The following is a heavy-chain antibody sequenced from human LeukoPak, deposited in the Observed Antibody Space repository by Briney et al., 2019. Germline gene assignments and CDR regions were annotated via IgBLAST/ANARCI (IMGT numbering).Heavy chain of an antibody. D-gene: IGHD2-8*01. CDR3: ARGLAYHSLMYGY. Sequence: PSETLSLTCAVYGGSFSGYYWSWIRQPPGKGLEWIGEINHSGSTNYNPSLKSRLTTSVDTSRNQFSLKLSSVTAADTAVYYCARGLAYHSLMYGYWGQGTLVTVSS. CDR2: INHSGST. J-gene: IGHJ4*02. V-gene: IGHV4-34*01. CDR1: GGSFSGYY.